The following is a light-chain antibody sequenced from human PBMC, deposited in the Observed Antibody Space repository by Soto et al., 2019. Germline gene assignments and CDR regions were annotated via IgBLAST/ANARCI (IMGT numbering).Light chain of an antibody. V-gene: IGLV2-8*01. CDR2: EVT. CDR1: SSDVGGYDY. Sequence: QSALTQPPSASGSLGQSVTISCTGTSSDVGGYDYVFWHQQHPGKAPKVMIYEVTQRPTGVPDRFSGSKSGNTASLTVSGLQAEDEADYYCSSFAGGGNPVLLGGGTQLTVL. J-gene: IGLJ2*01. CDR3: SSFAGGGNPVL.